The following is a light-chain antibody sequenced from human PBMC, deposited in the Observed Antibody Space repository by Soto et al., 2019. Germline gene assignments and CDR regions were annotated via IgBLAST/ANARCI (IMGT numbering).Light chain of an antibody. CDR3: TSYASSSTWV. CDR1: SSDVGGYNY. V-gene: IGLV2-14*01. J-gene: IGLJ3*02. CDR2: EVN. Sequence: QSALTQPASVSGSPGQSITISCTGTSSDVGGYNYVSWYQQHPGKAPKVMIYEVNNRPSGVSNRFSGSKSGNTASLTISGLQAEDEADYCCTSYASSSTWVFGGGTKLTVL.